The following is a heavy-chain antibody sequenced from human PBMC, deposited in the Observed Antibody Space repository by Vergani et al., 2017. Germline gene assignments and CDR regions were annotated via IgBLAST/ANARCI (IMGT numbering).Heavy chain of an antibody. Sequence: QVQLVQSGAEVKKPGSSVKVSCKASGGTFSSYTISWVRQAPGQGLEWMGRIIPILGIANYAQKFQGRVTITADKSTSTAYMELSSLRSEDTAVYYCARVSYCGGDCLEYFQHWGQGTLVTVSS. J-gene: IGHJ1*01. V-gene: IGHV1-69*02. D-gene: IGHD2-21*02. CDR1: GGTFSSYT. CDR2: IIPILGIA. CDR3: ARVSYCGGDCLEYFQH.